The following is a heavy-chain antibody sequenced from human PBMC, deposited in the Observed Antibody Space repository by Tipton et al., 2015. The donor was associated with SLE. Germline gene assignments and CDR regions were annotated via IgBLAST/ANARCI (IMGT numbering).Heavy chain of an antibody. D-gene: IGHD3-22*01. J-gene: IGHJ4*02. CDR2: IHFSGST. Sequence: TLSLTCTVSGGSISSKNYYWGWIRRPPGKGLEWIGSIHFSGSTYDNPSFKSRVTISVDTSKNQFSLRLSSVTAADPAVYYCARGRVSSTYYRHVNLGFWGQETLVTVSS. V-gene: IGHV4-39*07. CDR3: ARGRVSSTYYRHVNLGF. CDR1: GGSISSKNYY.